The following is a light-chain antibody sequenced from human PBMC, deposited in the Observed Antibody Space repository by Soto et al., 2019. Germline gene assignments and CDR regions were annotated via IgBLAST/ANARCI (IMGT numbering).Light chain of an antibody. CDR3: SSYTSSSTLVG. CDR1: SKDFGGYNY. CDR2: DVS. J-gene: IGLJ2*01. V-gene: IGLV2-14*01. Sequence: QSLPTQPSSVSVSPGQSITFSCHGTSKDFGGYNYVSWYQQHPGKAPNLMIYDVSNRPSGVSNRFSGSKSGNTASLTISGLQAEDEADYYCSSYTSSSTLVGFGGGTQLTVL.